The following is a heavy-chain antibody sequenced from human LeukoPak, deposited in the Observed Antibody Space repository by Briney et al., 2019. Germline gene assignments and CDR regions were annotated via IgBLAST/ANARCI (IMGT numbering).Heavy chain of an antibody. CDR2: INHSGST. CDR3: ARERNYYGSGRLDY. D-gene: IGHD3-10*01. J-gene: IGHJ4*02. CDR1: GGSFSGYY. Sequence: SETLSLTCAVYGGSFSGYYWSWLRQPPGKGLEWIGEINHSGSTNYNPSLKSRVTISVDTSKNQFSLKLSSVTAADTAVYYCARERNYYGSGRLDYWGQGTLVTVSS. V-gene: IGHV4-34*01.